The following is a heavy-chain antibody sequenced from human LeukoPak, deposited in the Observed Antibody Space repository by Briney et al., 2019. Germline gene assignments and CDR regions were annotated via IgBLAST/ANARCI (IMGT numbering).Heavy chain of an antibody. CDR2: ISGSGGST. D-gene: IGHD6-13*01. CDR3: AKDPIAAAGTASFPFDY. J-gene: IGHJ4*02. V-gene: IGHV3-23*01. CDR1: GFTSSSYA. Sequence: GGSLRLSCAASGFTSSSYAMSWVRQAPGKGLEWVSAISGSGGSTYYADSVKGRFTISRDNSKNTLYLQMNSLRAEDTAVYYCAKDPIAAAGTASFPFDYWGQGTLVTVSS.